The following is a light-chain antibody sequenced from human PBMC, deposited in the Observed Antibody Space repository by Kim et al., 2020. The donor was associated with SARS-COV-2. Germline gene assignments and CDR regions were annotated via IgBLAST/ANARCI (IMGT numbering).Light chain of an antibody. V-gene: IGLV3-19*01. J-gene: IGLJ2*01. CDR3: SSRDSNGYVL. CDR2: GKN. Sequence: SSELTQDPAVSVALGQTVRITCQGDSLRSYYASWYQQKPGQAPIVVISGKNNRPSGIPDRFSGSSSENTASLTITGAQAEDEADYCCSSRDSNGYVLFGGGTKVTVL. CDR1: SLRSYY.